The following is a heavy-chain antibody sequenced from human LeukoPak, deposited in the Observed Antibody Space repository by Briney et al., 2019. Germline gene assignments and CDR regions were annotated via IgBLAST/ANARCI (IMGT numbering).Heavy chain of an antibody. D-gene: IGHD2-21*01. CDR3: AGAPYYYLDY. J-gene: IGHJ4*02. CDR2: INPNSGGT. V-gene: IGHV1-2*02. Sequence: GTSVKVSCTPSVYTFTRYYMHWVRQAPGQGLEWMGWINPNSGGTNYAQKFQGRVTMTRDTSISTAYMELSRLRSDDTAVYYCAGAPYYYLDYWGQGTLVTVSS. CDR1: VYTFTRYY.